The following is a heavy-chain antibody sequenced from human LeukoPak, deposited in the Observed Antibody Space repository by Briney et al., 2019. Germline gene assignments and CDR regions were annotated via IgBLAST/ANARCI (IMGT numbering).Heavy chain of an antibody. D-gene: IGHD3-16*01. Sequence: GGSLRLSCAASGFTFSSYGMHWVRQAPGKGLEWVAVISYDGSNKYYADSVKGRFTISRDNSKNTLYLQMNSLRSEDTAVYYCATGEEGGPLDYWGQGTLVTVSS. CDR3: ATGEEGGPLDY. J-gene: IGHJ4*02. CDR1: GFTFSSYG. V-gene: IGHV3-30*03. CDR2: ISYDGSNK.